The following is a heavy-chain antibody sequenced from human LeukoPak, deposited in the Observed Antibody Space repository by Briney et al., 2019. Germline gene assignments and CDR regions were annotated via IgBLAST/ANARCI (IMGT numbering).Heavy chain of an antibody. Sequence: SETLSLTCTVSGGSISSGSYYWSWIRQPAGKGLEWIGRIYTSGSTNYNPSLKSRVTISVDTSKNQFSLKLSSVTAADTAVYYCAREVARVMITFGGVIEPYNWFDPWGQGTLVTVSS. CDR3: AREVARVMITFGGVIEPYNWFDP. J-gene: IGHJ5*02. CDR2: IYTSGST. V-gene: IGHV4-61*02. CDR1: GGSISSGSYY. D-gene: IGHD3-16*02.